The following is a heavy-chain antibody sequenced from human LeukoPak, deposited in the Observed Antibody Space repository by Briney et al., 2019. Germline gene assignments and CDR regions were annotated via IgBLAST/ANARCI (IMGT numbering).Heavy chain of an antibody. J-gene: IGHJ4*02. Sequence: GGSLRLSCAASGFTFSRYGMHWVRQAPGKGLEWVAVIWSDGTNKFYVDSVKGRFTISRDNSKSSLFLQMNSLRTEDTALYYCARDHVYGGADYWGQGNLVTVSS. D-gene: IGHD5/OR15-5a*01. CDR3: ARDHVYGGADY. CDR2: IWSDGTNK. V-gene: IGHV3-33*01. CDR1: GFTFSRYG.